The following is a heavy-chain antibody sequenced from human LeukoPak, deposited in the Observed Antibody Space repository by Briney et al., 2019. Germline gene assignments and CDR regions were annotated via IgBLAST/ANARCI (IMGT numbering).Heavy chain of an antibody. J-gene: IGHJ4*02. CDR3: ARQDYYDSIGYFDY. CDR2: MYYSGSS. CDR1: GGSISSSSYY. V-gene: IGHV4-39*01. D-gene: IGHD3-22*01. Sequence: SGTLSLTCTVSGGSISSSSYYWAWIRQPPGKELQWLGSMYYSGSSYYNPSLKSRVTMSVDTSKNQFSLNLSSVTAADTAVYYCARQDYYDSIGYFDYWGQGILVTVSS.